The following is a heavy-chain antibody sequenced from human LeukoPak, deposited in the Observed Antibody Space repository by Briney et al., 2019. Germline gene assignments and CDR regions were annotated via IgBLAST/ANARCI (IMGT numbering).Heavy chain of an antibody. V-gene: IGHV3-30*02. Sequence: GGSLRLSCAASGFTFSSYGMHWVRQAPGKGLEWVAFIRYDGSNKYYSDSVKGRFTISRDNSKNTLYLQMNSLRAEDTAVYYCANPRGNWNDQNAFDIWGQGTMVTVSS. J-gene: IGHJ3*02. CDR3: ANPRGNWNDQNAFDI. CDR2: IRYDGSNK. D-gene: IGHD1-20*01. CDR1: GFTFSSYG.